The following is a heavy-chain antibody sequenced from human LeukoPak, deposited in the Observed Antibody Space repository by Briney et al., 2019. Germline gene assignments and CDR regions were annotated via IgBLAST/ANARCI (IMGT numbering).Heavy chain of an antibody. CDR2: IYYNGST. Sequence: PSETLSLTCTVSGSSISCTRSFCAWIRQSPGTGLEWIGSIYYNGSTYYTPSLKSRVTISVDTSKNQFSLNLGSVTAADSGVYYCRRPGDDTYGYVPDYWGQGTLVTVSS. J-gene: IGHJ4*02. CDR3: RRPGDDTYGYVPDY. CDR1: GSSISCTRSF. V-gene: IGHV4-39*01. D-gene: IGHD5-18*01.